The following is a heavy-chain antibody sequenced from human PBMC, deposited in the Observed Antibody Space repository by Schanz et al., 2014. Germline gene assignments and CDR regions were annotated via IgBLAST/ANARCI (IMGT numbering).Heavy chain of an antibody. CDR3: ARWFLIRGVILDS. D-gene: IGHD3-10*01. V-gene: IGHV3-23*04. Sequence: EVQLVESGGGLVKPGGSLRLSCAASGFTFSSYAMSWVRQAPGKGLEWVSLISDSGDTAYYADSVKGRFTISRDNSRDTVYLQMNSLRADDTAMYYCARWFLIRGVILDSWGQGTLVTVSS. CDR2: ISDSGDTA. CDR1: GFTFSSYA. J-gene: IGHJ4*02.